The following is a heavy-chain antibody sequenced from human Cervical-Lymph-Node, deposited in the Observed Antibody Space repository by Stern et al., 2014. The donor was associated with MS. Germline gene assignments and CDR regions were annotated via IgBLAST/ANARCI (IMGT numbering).Heavy chain of an antibody. CDR2: LDWDGDK. CDR3: VRAREGYYFDY. D-gene: IGHD2-21*01. J-gene: IGHJ4*02. CDR1: GFSLSTTGMS. V-gene: IGHV2-70*01. Sequence: ESGPALVKPTQTLTLTCTFSGFSLSTTGMSLSWIRQPPGKALECLALLDWDGDKYYSTALKTRLTISKDTSKNQVVLTMTNMAPLDTATYFCVRAREGYYFDYWGQGIPVTVSS.